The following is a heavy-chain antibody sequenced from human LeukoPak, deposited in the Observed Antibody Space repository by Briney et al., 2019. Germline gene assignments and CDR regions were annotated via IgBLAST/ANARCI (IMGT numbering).Heavy chain of an antibody. V-gene: IGHV3-21*01. CDR3: ARDTYYYDSSGYYY. Sequence: GGSLRLSCAASGFTFSSYSMNWVRQAPGKGLEWVSSISSSSSYIYHADSVKGRFTISRDNAKNSLYLQMNSLRAEDTAVYYCARDTYYYDSSGYYYWGQGTLVTVSS. CDR2: ISSSSSYI. CDR1: GFTFSSYS. D-gene: IGHD3-22*01. J-gene: IGHJ4*02.